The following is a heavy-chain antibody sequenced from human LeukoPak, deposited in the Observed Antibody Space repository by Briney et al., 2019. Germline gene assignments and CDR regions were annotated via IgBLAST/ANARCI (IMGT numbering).Heavy chain of an antibody. J-gene: IGHJ4*02. D-gene: IGHD2-15*01. Sequence: ASVKVSCKASGGTFSSYAISWERQAPGQGLEWMGGIIPIFGTANYAQKFQGRVTITADESTSTAYMELSSLRSEDTAVYYCARVGSGRTIDYWGQGTLVTVFS. V-gene: IGHV1-69*13. CDR1: GGTFSSYA. CDR3: ARVGSGRTIDY. CDR2: IIPIFGTA.